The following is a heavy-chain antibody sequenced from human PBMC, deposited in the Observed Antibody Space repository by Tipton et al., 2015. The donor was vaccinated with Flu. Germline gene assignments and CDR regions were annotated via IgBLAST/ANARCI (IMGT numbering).Heavy chain of an antibody. Sequence: LRLSCTVSGGSISSGSYYWSWIRQPAGKGLEWIGRIYSSGSTNYNPSLKSPVTISIDTSKNQFSLKLRSVTAADTAVYYCARGVRGRFGQLDYWGQGTLVTVSS. CDR3: ARGVRGRFGQLDY. CDR1: GGSISSGSYY. D-gene: IGHD6-6*01. J-gene: IGHJ4*02. CDR2: IYSSGST. V-gene: IGHV4-61*02.